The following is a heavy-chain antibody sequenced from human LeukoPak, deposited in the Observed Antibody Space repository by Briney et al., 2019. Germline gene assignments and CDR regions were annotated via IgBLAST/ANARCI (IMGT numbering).Heavy chain of an antibody. D-gene: IGHD2-15*01. J-gene: IGHJ3*02. CDR2: IIPIFGTA. Sequence: SVNVSCKASGGTFSSYSISWVRQAPGQGREWMGRIIPIFGTANYAQTFHGRVTITTDESTSTPYMDLSSLRSEDTAVYYCARDKRWYQRHGAFDIWGQGTMVTVAS. CDR1: GGTFSSYS. CDR3: ARDKRWYQRHGAFDI. V-gene: IGHV1-69*05.